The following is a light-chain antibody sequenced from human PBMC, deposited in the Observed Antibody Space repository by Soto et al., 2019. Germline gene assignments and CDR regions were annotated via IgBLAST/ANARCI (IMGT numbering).Light chain of an antibody. CDR3: QQSYSTPWT. CDR1: QSIVSY. Sequence: DIQMTQSPSSLSASVADRVTITCRASQSIVSYLNWYQQKPGKAPKLLIYAASSLQRGVPSRFSGSGSGTDFTLTISSLQPEDFATYYCQQSYSTPWTFGQGTKVEIK. V-gene: IGKV1-39*01. CDR2: AAS. J-gene: IGKJ1*01.